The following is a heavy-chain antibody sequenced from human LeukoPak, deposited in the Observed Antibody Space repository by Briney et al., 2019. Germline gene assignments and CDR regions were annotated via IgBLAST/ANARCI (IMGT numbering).Heavy chain of an antibody. CDR3: TTGQGMTTVTTADY. V-gene: IGHV3-15*01. CDR1: GFTFSNAW. Sequence: GGSLRLSCAASGFTFSNAWMSWVRQAPGKGLEWVGRIQSKNDGGTTDYAAPVKGRFPISRDDSKTTLYLQMNSLKTEDTAVYYCTTGQGMTTVTTADYWGQGTLVTVSS. CDR2: IQSKNDGGTT. D-gene: IGHD4-17*01. J-gene: IGHJ4*02.